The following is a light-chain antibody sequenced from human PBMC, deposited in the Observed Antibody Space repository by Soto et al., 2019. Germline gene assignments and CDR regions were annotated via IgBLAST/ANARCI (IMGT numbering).Light chain of an antibody. V-gene: IGKV1-8*01. Sequence: AIRMTQSPSSLSASAGDRVAIACRASQDVGRYLAWYQQKPGQAPKLLIYGASTLQSGVPSRFSGGGSGTECTLTISCLQSEEFATYYCQHYKNFSWPFGQGTKVEIK. CDR3: QHYKNFSWP. J-gene: IGKJ1*01. CDR1: QDVGRY. CDR2: GAS.